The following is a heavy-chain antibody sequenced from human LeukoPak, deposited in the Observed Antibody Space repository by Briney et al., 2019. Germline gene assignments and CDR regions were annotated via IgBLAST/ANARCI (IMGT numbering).Heavy chain of an antibody. J-gene: IGHJ6*02. V-gene: IGHV4-39*07. CDR1: GGSISSSSYY. CDR3: ARDAPYYGSLMDV. D-gene: IGHD3-10*01. Sequence: SETLSLTCTVSGGSISSSSYYWGWIRQPPGKGLEWIGSIYYSGSSYYNPSLKSRVTISVDTSKNQFSLKLSSVTAADTAVYYCARDAPYYGSLMDVWGQGTTVTVSS. CDR2: IYYSGSS.